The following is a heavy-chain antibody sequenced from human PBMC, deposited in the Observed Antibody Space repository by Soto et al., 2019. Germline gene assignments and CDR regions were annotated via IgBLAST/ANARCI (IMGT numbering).Heavy chain of an antibody. V-gene: IGHV1-18*01. CDR3: AREVTGTTQETADY. J-gene: IGHJ4*02. CDR2: ISAYNAAT. Sequence: ASVKVSCKASGYIFSSYGITWVRQAPGQGLEWMGWISAYNAATNYAQKLQGRVTMTTDTSTSTAYMELRSLTSDDTAVYYCAREVTGTTQETADYWGQGTLVTVS. D-gene: IGHD1-7*01. CDR1: GYIFSSYG.